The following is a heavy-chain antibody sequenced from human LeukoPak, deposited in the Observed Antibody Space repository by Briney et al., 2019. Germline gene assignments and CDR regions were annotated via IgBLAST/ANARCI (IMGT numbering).Heavy chain of an antibody. V-gene: IGHV1-69*05. CDR3: ARAILHIYYDSSGYSHSDY. CDR1: GGTFSSYA. J-gene: IGHJ4*02. Sequence: SVKVSCKASGGTFSSYAISWVRQAPGQGLEWMGGIIPIFGTANYAQKFQGRVTITTDESTSTAYMELSSLRSEDTAVYYCARAILHIYYDSSGYSHSDYWGQGTLSPSPQ. D-gene: IGHD3-22*01. CDR2: IIPIFGTA.